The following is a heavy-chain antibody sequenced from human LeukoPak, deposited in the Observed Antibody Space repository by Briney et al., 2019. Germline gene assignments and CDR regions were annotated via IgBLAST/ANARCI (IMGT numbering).Heavy chain of an antibody. CDR3: ARVRASSGWYFYYYGMDV. D-gene: IGHD6-19*01. CDR1: GFTFSSYS. V-gene: IGHV3-48*01. J-gene: IGHJ6*02. CDR2: ISSSSSNI. Sequence: GGSLRLSCAASGFTFSSYSMNWVRQAPGKGLEWVSYISSSSSNIYYADSVKGRFTISRDNAKNSLYLQMNSLRAEDTAVYYCARVRASSGWYFYYYGMDVWGQGTTVTVSS.